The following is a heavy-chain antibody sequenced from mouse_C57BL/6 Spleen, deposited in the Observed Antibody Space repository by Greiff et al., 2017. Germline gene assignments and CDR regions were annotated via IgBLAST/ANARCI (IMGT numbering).Heavy chain of an antibody. CDR2: IYPGDGDT. D-gene: IGHD1-1*01. J-gene: IGHJ4*01. CDR3: ARSDYYGSSYYAMDY. CDR1: GYAFSSSW. V-gene: IGHV1-82*01. Sequence: VKLQESGPELVKPGASVKISCKASGYAFSSSWMNWVKQRPGKGLEWIGRIYPGDGDTNYNGKFKGKATLTADKSSSTAYMQLSSLTSEDSAVYCCARSDYYGSSYYAMDYWGQGTSVTVSS.